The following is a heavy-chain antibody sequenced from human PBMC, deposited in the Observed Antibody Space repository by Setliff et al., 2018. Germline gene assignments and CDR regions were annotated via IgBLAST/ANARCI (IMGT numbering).Heavy chain of an antibody. J-gene: IGHJ3*01. CDR1: GFTISGHA. D-gene: IGHD6-13*01. Sequence: QPGGSLRLSCAASGFTISGHAVHWVRQAPGKGLEWVAVLXXXXXXXXXADSVKGRXXVSRDNSRNTLYLQMNSLRTQDTAIYYCARDRGESTTWYALDGFDVWGQGTMVTVSS. CDR2: LXXXXXXX. CDR3: ARDRGESTTWYALDGFDV. V-gene: IGHV3-30*01.